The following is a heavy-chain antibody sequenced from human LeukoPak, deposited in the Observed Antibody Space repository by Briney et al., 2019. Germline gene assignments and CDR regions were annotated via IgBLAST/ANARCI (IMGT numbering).Heavy chain of an antibody. V-gene: IGHV7-4-1*02. CDR2: INTNTGNP. CDR3: ARSGRPGRANWFDP. D-gene: IGHD2-15*01. CDR1: GYTFTSYA. Sequence: ASVKVSCKASGYTFTSYAMNWVRQSPGQGLEWMGWINTNTGNPTYAQGFTGRFVFSLDTSVSTAYLQISSLKAEDTAVYYCARSGRPGRANWFDPWGQGTLVTVSS. J-gene: IGHJ5*02.